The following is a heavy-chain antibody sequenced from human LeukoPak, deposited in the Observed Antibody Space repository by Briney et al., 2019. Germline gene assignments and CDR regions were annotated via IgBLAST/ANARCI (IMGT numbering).Heavy chain of an antibody. CDR2: INPNSGGT. CDR3: ARGGSGSYFSWLDP. CDR1: GYTFTDYY. V-gene: IGHV1-2*02. J-gene: IGHJ5*02. Sequence: ASVKVSCKASGYTFTDYYIHWVRQAPGQGLECMGWINPNSGGTNYAQKFQGRVTMTRDASISTAYMELSRLRSDDTAVYYCARGGSGSYFSWLDPWGQGTLVTVSS. D-gene: IGHD3-10*01.